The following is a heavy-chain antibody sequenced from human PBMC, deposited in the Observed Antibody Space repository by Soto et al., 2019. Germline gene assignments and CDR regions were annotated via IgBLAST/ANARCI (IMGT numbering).Heavy chain of an antibody. D-gene: IGHD3-10*01. CDR1: GFTFSNAW. CDR2: IKSKTDGGTT. Sequence: GSLRLSCAASGFTFSNAWMSWVRQAPGKGLEWVGRIKSKTDGGTTDYAAPVKGRFTISRDDSKNTLYLQMNSLKTEDTAVYYCTTVHYYGSGSSPLYYGMDVWGQGTTVTVSS. J-gene: IGHJ6*02. CDR3: TTVHYYGSGSSPLYYGMDV. V-gene: IGHV3-15*01.